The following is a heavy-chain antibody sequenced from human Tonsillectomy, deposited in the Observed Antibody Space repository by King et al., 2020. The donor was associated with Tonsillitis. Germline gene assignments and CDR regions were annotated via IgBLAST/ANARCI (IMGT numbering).Heavy chain of an antibody. Sequence: VQLVQSGGGVVQPGGSLRLSCAASGFTFSSYGMHWVRQAPGKGLEWVAFIRYDGSNKYYADSVKGRFTISRDNSKNTVFLQMNSLRAEDTAVYYCAKETKRFGELSLYKYFDLWGRGTLVTVSS. V-gene: IGHV3-30*02. CDR3: AKETKRFGELSLYKYFDL. D-gene: IGHD3-16*02. CDR1: GFTFSSYG. CDR2: IRYDGSNK. J-gene: IGHJ2*01.